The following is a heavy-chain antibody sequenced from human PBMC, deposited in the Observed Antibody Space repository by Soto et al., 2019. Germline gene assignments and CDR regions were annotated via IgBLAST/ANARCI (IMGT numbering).Heavy chain of an antibody. CDR1: GFTFSNYN. J-gene: IGHJ4*02. Sequence: GGSLRLSCAASGFTFSNYNMNWVRQAPGKGLEWVSFISGSSSYIYYADSVKGRFTISRDNAKNSLYLQMNSLRAEDTAVYYCAVIGNSGYASHPEYYWVQGT. CDR2: ISGSSSYI. V-gene: IGHV3-21*01. CDR3: AVIGNSGYASHPEYY. D-gene: IGHD5-12*01.